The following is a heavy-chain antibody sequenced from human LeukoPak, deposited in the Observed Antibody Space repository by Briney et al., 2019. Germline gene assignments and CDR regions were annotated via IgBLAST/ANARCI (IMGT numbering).Heavy chain of an antibody. V-gene: IGHV4-4*02. D-gene: IGHD2-21*02. CDR1: GASISSNKW. CDR3: ASGGDWQFDY. J-gene: IGHJ4*02. Sequence: SETLSLTCTVSGASISSNKWWSWVRQAPGKGLEWIGEIHPRGSTNYNPSLKSRVTISVDKSKNQFSVKLSSVTAADTAVYYCASGGDWQFDYWGQGSLVTVSS. CDR2: IHPRGST.